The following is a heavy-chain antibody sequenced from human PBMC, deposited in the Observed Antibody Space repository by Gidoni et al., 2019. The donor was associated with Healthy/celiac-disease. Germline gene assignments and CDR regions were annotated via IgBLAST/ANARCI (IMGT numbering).Heavy chain of an antibody. CDR1: GVDFSDYY. CDR3: VRDGGTGFGELSP. J-gene: IGHJ5*02. V-gene: IGHV3-11*01. CDR2: IISSGCTI. D-gene: IGHD3-10*01. Sequence: QVQLVESGGGVVKPGGSLRLSCAASGVDFSDYYMSWLRPAPGKWLEWVSYIISSGCTISYADSVKGRSTISRDNAKNSLYLQMNSLRAEATAVYYCVRDGGTGFGELSPWGQGTLVTVSS.